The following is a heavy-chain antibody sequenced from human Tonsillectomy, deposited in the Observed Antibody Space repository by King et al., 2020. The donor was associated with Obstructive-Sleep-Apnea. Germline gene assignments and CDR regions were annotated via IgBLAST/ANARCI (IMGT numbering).Heavy chain of an antibody. CDR2: IYNGETS. J-gene: IGHJ4*02. CDR3: ARDHDRERGIFDY. D-gene: IGHD3-10*02. CDR1: GGSIGSGGFY. Sequence: HVQLQESGPGLVTPSQTLSLTCTVSGGSIGSGGFYWSWIRQLPGRDLEWIGYIYNGETSYYNPSLQCRVTISADTSKDQFSLKLTSVTAAAPAVYYCARDHDRERGIFDYWGQGTLVTVSS. V-gene: IGHV4-31*03.